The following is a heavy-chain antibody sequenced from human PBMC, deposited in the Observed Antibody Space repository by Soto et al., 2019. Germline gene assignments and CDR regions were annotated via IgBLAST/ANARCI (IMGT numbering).Heavy chain of an antibody. Sequence: QVQLVQSGAEVKKPGASVKVSCEASGYTFTNYYIHWVRQARGQGLEWMGWINPNRGGTNFAQKLQGRVSMTRDTSITTAYVELNRLTSDDAAVYYCARDLGYGGNSGAFDVWGQGTMITVSS. J-gene: IGHJ3*01. V-gene: IGHV1-2*02. CDR3: ARDLGYGGNSGAFDV. CDR1: GYTFTNYY. D-gene: IGHD4-17*01. CDR2: INPNRGGT.